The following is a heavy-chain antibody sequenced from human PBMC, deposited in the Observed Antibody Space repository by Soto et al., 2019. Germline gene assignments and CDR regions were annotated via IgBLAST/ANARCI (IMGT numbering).Heavy chain of an antibody. Sequence: SVKLSCKASGGTFSSYAISWVRQAPGQGLEWMGGIIPIFGTANYAQKFQGRVTITADESTSTAYMELSSLRSEDTAVYYCARDSPRGYDYGDYYYYGMDVWGQGTTVIVSS. D-gene: IGHD4-17*01. CDR2: IIPIFGTA. CDR3: ARDSPRGYDYGDYYYYGMDV. V-gene: IGHV1-69*13. CDR1: GGTFSSYA. J-gene: IGHJ6*02.